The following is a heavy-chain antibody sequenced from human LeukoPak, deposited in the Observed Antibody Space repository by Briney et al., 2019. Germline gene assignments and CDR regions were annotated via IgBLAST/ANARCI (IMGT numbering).Heavy chain of an antibody. Sequence: SETLSLTCNVSGGSINGYYWTWIRQPPQKGLEWIGYIYYSGSTNYNPSLKSRVTISVDTSKNQFSLKLSSVTAADTAVYYCARFQPYYDSSGYYYLGNAFDIWGQGTMVTVSS. CDR1: GGSINGYY. D-gene: IGHD3-22*01. V-gene: IGHV4-59*08. CDR3: ARFQPYYDSSGYYYLGNAFDI. CDR2: IYYSGST. J-gene: IGHJ3*02.